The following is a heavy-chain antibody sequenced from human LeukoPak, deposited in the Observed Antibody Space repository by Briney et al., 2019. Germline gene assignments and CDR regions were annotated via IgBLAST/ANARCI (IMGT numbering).Heavy chain of an antibody. CDR2: IKQDGSEK. CDR3: AREKEAAAGQTYYFDY. D-gene: IGHD6-13*01. V-gene: IGHV3-7*01. CDR1: GFTFSSYW. Sequence: QAGGSLRLSCAASGFTFSSYWMSWVRQAPGKGPEWVANIKQDGSEKYYVDSVKGRFTISRDNSKNTLYLQMNSLRAEDTAVYYCAREKEAAAGQTYYFDYWGQGTLVTVSS. J-gene: IGHJ4*02.